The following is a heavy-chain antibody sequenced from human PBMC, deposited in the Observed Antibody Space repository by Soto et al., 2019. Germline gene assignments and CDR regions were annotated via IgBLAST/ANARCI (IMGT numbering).Heavy chain of an antibody. CDR2: ISGSGSGT. CDR3: ALFVGAWHGDY. CDR1: GITFSNYA. J-gene: IGHJ4*02. Sequence: EVQLLESGGGLVQPGGSLRLSCAASGITFSNYAMGWVRQAPGKGLEWVSGISGSGSGTYYADSVKGRFTISRDNSNNSLHLQMTSLRVEDTAKYSCALFVGAWHGDYWGQGTLVTVSS. V-gene: IGHV3-23*01. D-gene: IGHD2-21*02.